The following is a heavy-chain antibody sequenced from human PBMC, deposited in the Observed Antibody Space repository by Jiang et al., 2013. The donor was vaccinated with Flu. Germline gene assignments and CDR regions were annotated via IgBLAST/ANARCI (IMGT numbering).Heavy chain of an antibody. CDR3: ARIRGYNYGSGDY. CDR1: GGSISSTGYY. CDR2: IYHSGSS. Sequence: GSGLVKPSETLSLTCTVSGGSISSTGYYWGWIRQPPGKGLEWIGSIYHSGSSYYNPSLESRVTISVDTSKNQFSLKLSSVTAADTAVYYCARIRGYNYGSGDYWGQGTRGHRLL. V-gene: IGHV4-39*01. J-gene: IGHJ4*02. D-gene: IGHD3-10*01.